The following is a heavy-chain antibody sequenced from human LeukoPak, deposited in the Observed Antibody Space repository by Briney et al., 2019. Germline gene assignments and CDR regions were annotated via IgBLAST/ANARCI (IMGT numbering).Heavy chain of an antibody. CDR1: GGSISSGDYY. J-gene: IGHJ5*02. Sequence: PSETLSLTCTVSGGSISSGDYYWSWIRQPPGKGLEWIAYMYYSGSTYYDPSLKSRVTMSADTSKNQLSLKLSSVTAADTAVYYCARPYFYDSRIDPWGQGILVTVSS. V-gene: IGHV4-30-4*01. CDR3: ARPYFYDSRIDP. D-gene: IGHD3-22*01. CDR2: MYYSGST.